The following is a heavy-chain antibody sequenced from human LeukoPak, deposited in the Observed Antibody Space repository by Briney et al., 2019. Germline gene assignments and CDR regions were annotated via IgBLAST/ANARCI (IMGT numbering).Heavy chain of an antibody. D-gene: IGHD6-13*01. Sequence: GGSLRLSCVASGFPFSSYSFHWVRQAPGKGLEWVALLSYDGSIKHYADSVKGRFTLSRDNSKSSVYLQMDSLKADDTAVYHCARGVSTWYRIDYWGQGTLVTVSS. V-gene: IGHV3-30*01. CDR1: GFPFSSYS. CDR2: LSYDGSIK. CDR3: ARGVSTWYRIDY. J-gene: IGHJ4*02.